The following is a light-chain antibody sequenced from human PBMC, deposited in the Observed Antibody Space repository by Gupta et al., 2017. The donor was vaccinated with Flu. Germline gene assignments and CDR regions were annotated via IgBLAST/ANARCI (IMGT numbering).Light chain of an antibody. J-gene: IGKJ1*01. CDR2: AAS. CDR3: QQAFSFPWT. Sequence: PSSLSASVGDRVTITCRASQGITTSLNWYQKKPGKAPRLLIYAASTLQSGVPSRFSGSGSGTGFALTITNLQPEDFTTYYCQQAFSFPWTFGQGTMVEI. V-gene: IGKV1-39*01. CDR1: QGITTS.